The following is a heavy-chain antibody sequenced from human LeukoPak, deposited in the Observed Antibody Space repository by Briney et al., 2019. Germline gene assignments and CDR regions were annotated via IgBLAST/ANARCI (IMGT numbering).Heavy chain of an antibody. V-gene: IGHV3-53*01. D-gene: IGHD2-2*01. Sequence: GGSLRLSCAASGFTVSSNYMSWVRQAPGKGLEWVSVIYSGGSTYYADSVKGRFTISRDNSKNTLYLQMNSLRAEDTAVYYCAKDRTSSPGHYWGQGTLVTVSP. CDR3: AKDRTSSPGHY. CDR2: IYSGGST. CDR1: GFTVSSNY. J-gene: IGHJ4*02.